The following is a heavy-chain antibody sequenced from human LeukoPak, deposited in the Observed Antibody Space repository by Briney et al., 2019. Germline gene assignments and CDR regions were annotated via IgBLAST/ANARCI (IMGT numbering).Heavy chain of an antibody. D-gene: IGHD3-3*01. CDR2: MNPNSGNT. CDR1: GYTFTRYD. V-gene: IGHV1-8*01. CDR3: ARAPMGWLIHFDY. J-gene: IGHJ4*02. Sequence: ASVKVSCKASGYTFTRYDINWVRQATGQGLEWMGWMNPNSGNTGYAQKFRGRVTMTRNTSISTAYMELSSLRSEDTAVYYCARAPMGWLIHFDYWGQGTLVTVSS.